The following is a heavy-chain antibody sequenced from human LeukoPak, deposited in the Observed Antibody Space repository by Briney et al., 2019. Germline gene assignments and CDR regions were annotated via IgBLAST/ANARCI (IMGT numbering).Heavy chain of an antibody. CDR2: ISYDGSNK. CDR1: GFTFSSYA. CDR3: ARDRQQGTLDY. D-gene: IGHD6-13*01. V-gene: IGHV3-30-3*01. J-gene: IGHJ4*02. Sequence: GRSLRLSCAASGFTFSSYAMHWVRQAPGKGLEWVAVISYDGSNKYYADSVKGRFTISRDNSKNTLYLQMNSLRAEDTAVYYCARDRQQGTLDYWGQGTLVTVSS.